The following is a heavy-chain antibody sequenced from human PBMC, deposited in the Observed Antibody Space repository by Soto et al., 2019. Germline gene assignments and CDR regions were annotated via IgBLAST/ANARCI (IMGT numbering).Heavy chain of an antibody. Sequence: PGGSLRLSCAPSGFTVSSHYMSWVRQAPGKGLEWVSVINSGGSTYYADSVKGRFTISRDNAKNSLYLQMNSLRAEDTAVYYCARDELRYFAFDIWGQGTMVTVSS. V-gene: IGHV3-53*01. CDR1: GFTVSSHY. CDR3: ARDELRYFAFDI. J-gene: IGHJ3*02. CDR2: INSGGST. D-gene: IGHD3-9*01.